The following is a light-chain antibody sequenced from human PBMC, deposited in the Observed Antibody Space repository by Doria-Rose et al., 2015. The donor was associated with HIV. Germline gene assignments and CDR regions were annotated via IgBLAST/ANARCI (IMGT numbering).Light chain of an antibody. CDR2: DVG. CDR1: NIGSKS. Sequence: VLTQSPSVSVAPGQTARISCGGNNIGSKSVHWYLQRPGQAPVLVVYDVGDRPSGIPERISGSNSGNTATLTISRAEAGDEADYFCQVWDTTTDHYVFGTGTKVTVL. V-gene: IGLV3-21*02. CDR3: QVWDTTTDHYV. J-gene: IGLJ1*01.